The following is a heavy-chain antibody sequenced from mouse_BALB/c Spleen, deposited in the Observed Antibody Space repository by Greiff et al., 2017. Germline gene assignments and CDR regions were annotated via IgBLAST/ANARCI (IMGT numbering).Heavy chain of an antibody. CDR2: ISPGNGDI. D-gene: IGHD1-2*01. CDR3: KGRLLRPWYFDV. CDR1: GYTFTDHA. Sequence: VQLVESDAELVKPGASVKISCKASGYTFTDHAIHWVKQKPEQGLEWIGYISPGNGDIKYNEKFKGKATLTADKSSSTAYMQLNSLTSEDSAVYFCKGRLLRPWYFDVWGAGTTVTVSS. J-gene: IGHJ1*01. V-gene: IGHV1S53*02.